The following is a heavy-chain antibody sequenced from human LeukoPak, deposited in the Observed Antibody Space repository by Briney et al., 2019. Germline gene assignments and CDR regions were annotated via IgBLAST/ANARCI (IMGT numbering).Heavy chain of an antibody. Sequence: PSETLSLTCTVSGGSISSYYWSWIRQPPGKGLEWIGYIYYSGSTNYNPSLKSRVTISVDTSKNQFSLKLSSVTAADTAVYYCARDFWKRYYYDSSGSYFDYWGQGTLVTVSS. D-gene: IGHD3-22*01. CDR1: GGSISSYY. CDR2: IYYSGST. J-gene: IGHJ4*02. V-gene: IGHV4-59*01. CDR3: ARDFWKRYYYDSSGSYFDY.